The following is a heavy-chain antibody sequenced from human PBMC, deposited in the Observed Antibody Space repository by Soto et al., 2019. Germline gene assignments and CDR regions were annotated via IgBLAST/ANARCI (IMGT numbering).Heavy chain of an antibody. CDR2: ISYDGSNK. J-gene: IGHJ4*02. CDR1: GFTFSSYA. Sequence: QVQLVESGGGVVQPGRSLRLSCAASGFTFSSYAMHWVRQAPGKGLEWVAVISYDGSNKYYADSVKGRFTISRDNSKNTQYLQMNSLRAAVTAVYYCARDERGGLFHWICYFDYWGQGTLVTVSS. CDR3: ARDERGGLFHWICYFDY. V-gene: IGHV3-30-3*01. D-gene: IGHD1-1*01.